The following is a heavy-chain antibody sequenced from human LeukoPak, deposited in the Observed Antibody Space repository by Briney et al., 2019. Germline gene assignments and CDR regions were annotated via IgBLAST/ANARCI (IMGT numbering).Heavy chain of an antibody. V-gene: IGHV1-69*04. CDR3: ARLSGYYKGPNDY. D-gene: IGHD3-3*01. Sequence: GASVKVSCKASGGTFSSYAISWVRQAPGQGLEWMGRIIPILGIANYAQKFQGRVTITADKSTSTAYMELSSLRSEDTAVYYCARLSGYYKGPNDYWGQGTLVTVSS. CDR2: IIPILGIA. J-gene: IGHJ4*02. CDR1: GGTFSSYA.